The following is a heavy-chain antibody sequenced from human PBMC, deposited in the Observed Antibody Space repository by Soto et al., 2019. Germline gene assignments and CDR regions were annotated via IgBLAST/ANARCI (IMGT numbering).Heavy chain of an antibody. CDR1: GGTFSSYA. V-gene: IGHV1-69*13. Sequence: SVKVSCKASGGTFSSYAISWVRQAPGQGLEWMGGIIPIFGTANYAQKFQGRVTITADESTSTAYMELSSLRSEDTAVYYCAREGCSSTSRLCGMDVWGQGTTVTVAS. CDR3: AREGCSSTSRLCGMDV. J-gene: IGHJ6*02. D-gene: IGHD2-2*01. CDR2: IIPIFGTA.